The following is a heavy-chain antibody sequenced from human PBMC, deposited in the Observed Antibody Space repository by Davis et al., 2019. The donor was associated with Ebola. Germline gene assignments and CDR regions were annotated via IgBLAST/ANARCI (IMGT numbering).Heavy chain of an antibody. D-gene: IGHD2-15*01. Sequence: PGGSLRLSCAASGFTFSSYAMSWVRQATGKGLEWVSAIGTAGDTYYPGSVKGRFTISRENAKNSLYLQMNSLRAGDTAVYYCARGGRGGMDVWGQGTTVTVSS. CDR3: ARGGRGGMDV. CDR2: IGTAGDT. V-gene: IGHV3-13*01. CDR1: GFTFSSYA. J-gene: IGHJ6*02.